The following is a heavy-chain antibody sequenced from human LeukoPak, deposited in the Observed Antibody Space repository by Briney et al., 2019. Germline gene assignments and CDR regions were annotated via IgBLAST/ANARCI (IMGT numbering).Heavy chain of an antibody. Sequence: PGGSLRLSCAASGFTFSNAWMSWVRQAPGKGLEWVGRIKSKTDGGTTDYAAPVKGRFTISRDDSKNTLYLQMNSLKTEDTAVYYCTTDGLVLVPAAPFDYWGQGTLVTVSS. CDR3: TTDGLVLVPAAPFDY. D-gene: IGHD2-2*01. J-gene: IGHJ4*02. CDR1: GFTFSNAW. V-gene: IGHV3-15*01. CDR2: IKSKTDGGTT.